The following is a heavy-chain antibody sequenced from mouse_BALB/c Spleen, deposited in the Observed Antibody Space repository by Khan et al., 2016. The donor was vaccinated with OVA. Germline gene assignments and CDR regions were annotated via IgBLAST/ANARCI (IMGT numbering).Heavy chain of an antibody. Sequence: DLVKPGASVKLSCKASDYTFTSFWINWIKQRPGQGLEWVGYIGPGSGDNYYNEIFKGKATLTVDTSSSTAYIQLSSLSSEDSAVYFCARSNYYGSSRYAMDYWGQGTSVTVSS. CDR1: DYTFTSFW. D-gene: IGHD1-1*01. V-gene: IGHV1S41*01. CDR2: IGPGSGDN. J-gene: IGHJ4*01. CDR3: ARSNYYGSSRYAMDY.